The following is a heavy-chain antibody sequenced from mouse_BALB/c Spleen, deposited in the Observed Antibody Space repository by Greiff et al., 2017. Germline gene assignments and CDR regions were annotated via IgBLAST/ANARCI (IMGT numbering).Heavy chain of an antibody. V-gene: IGHV1-7*01. CDR3: ARRGGNYGIYAMDY. CDR2: INPSTGYT. Sequence: QVHVKQSGAELAKPGASVKMSCKASGYTFTSYWMHWVKQRPGQGLEWIGYINPSTGYTEYNQKFKDKATLTADKSSSTAYMQLSSLTSEDSAVYYCARRGGNYGIYAMDYWGQGTSVTVSS. J-gene: IGHJ4*01. CDR1: GYTFTSYW. D-gene: IGHD2-1*01.